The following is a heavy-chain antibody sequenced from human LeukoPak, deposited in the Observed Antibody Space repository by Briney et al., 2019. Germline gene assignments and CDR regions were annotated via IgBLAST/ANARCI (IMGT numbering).Heavy chain of an antibody. J-gene: IGHJ4*02. CDR1: GSTFTSYY. CDR3: ARDSSGYYYVRDY. D-gene: IGHD3-22*01. CDR2: INPSGGST. V-gene: IGHV1-46*01. Sequence: ASVKVSCRASGSTFTSYYMPWVRKAPGKGLEWMGIINPSGGSTSYAQKFQGRVTMTRDTSTSTVYMELSSLRSEDTAVYYCARDSSGYYYVRDYWGQGTLVTVSS.